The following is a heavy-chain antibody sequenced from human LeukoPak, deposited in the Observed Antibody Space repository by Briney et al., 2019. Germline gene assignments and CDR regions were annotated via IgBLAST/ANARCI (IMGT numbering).Heavy chain of an antibody. J-gene: IGHJ4*02. CDR1: GYSFTSNW. CDR3: ARRPLYDSSGYQEYFDY. Sequence: GEFLKISCKGSGYSFTSNWIGWVRHMPGKGLEWMGIIYPGDSDTRYSPSLQGQVTISADKSISTAYLQWSSLKASDTAMYYCARRPLYDSSGYQEYFDYWGQGTLVTVSS. D-gene: IGHD3-22*01. CDR2: IYPGDSDT. V-gene: IGHV5-51*01.